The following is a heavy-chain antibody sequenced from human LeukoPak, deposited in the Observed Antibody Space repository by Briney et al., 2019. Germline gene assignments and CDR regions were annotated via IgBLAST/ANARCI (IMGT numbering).Heavy chain of an antibody. CDR1: GFAFSDYS. V-gene: IGHV3-21*01. J-gene: IGHJ6*03. D-gene: IGHD1-7*01. Sequence: PGGSLRLSCAASGFAFSDYSMNWVRQAPGKGLEWLSYISTSVSDIYYADAVKGRFTISRDNAKNSLYLQMNSLRVEDTAVYYCVRDITGTTYYYYYMDVWGKGTTVTVSS. CDR2: ISTSVSDI. CDR3: VRDITGTTYYYYYMDV.